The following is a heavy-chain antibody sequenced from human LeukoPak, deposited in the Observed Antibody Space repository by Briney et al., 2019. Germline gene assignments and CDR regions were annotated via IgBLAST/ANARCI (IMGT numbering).Heavy chain of an antibody. CDR2: MNPNSGNT. CDR3: ARKGYYDFWSGYYDFDY. D-gene: IGHD3-3*01. Sequence: ASVKVSCKASGYTFTSYDIDWVRQAPGQGLEWMGWMNPNSGNTGYAQKFQGRVTMTRNTSISTAYMELSSLRSEDTAVYYCARKGYYDFWSGYYDFDYWGQGTLVTVSS. V-gene: IGHV1-8*01. J-gene: IGHJ4*02. CDR1: GYTFTSYD.